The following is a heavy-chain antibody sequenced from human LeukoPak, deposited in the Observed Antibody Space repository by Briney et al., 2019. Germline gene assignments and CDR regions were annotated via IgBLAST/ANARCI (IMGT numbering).Heavy chain of an antibody. CDR2: INPSGGST. D-gene: IGHD6-19*01. CDR1: GYTFTRYF. Sequence: SVKVSCEASGYTFTRYFMHWVRHTPGHGLEWMGIINPSGGSTSYAQKFQGRVTMTRDTSTSTVYMELSSLRSEDTAVYYCARGGIAVAVYYFDYWGQGTLVTVSS. J-gene: IGHJ4*02. V-gene: IGHV1-46*01. CDR3: ARGGIAVAVYYFDY.